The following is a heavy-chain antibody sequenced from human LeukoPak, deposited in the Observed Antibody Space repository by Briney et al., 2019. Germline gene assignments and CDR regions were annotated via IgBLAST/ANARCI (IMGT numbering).Heavy chain of an antibody. J-gene: IGHJ4*02. CDR1: GYSFTSYW. V-gene: IGHV5-51*01. Sequence: GESLKISCKGSGYSFTSYWIGWVRQMPGKGLEWMGIIYPGDSDTRYSPSFQGQVTISADKSISTAYLQWSSLKASDTAMYYCARAPPALRYPYYFDYWGQGTLVTVSS. CDR2: IYPGDSDT. CDR3: ARAPPALRYPYYFDY. D-gene: IGHD3-9*01.